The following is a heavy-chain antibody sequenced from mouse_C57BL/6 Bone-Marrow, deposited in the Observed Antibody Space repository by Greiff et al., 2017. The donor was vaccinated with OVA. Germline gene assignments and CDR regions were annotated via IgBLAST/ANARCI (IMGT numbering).Heavy chain of an antibody. V-gene: IGHV1-69*01. CDR1: GYTFTSYW. Sequence: QVQLKQPGAELAIPGASVKLSCKASGYTFTSYWMHWVKQRPGQGLEWIGYIDPADGYTNYNQKFKDKATLTADKSSSTAYMQLSSLTSEDSAVYYWARKGNSNYYYYAVDYWGQGTLVTVSA. CDR3: ARKGNSNYYYYAVDY. CDR2: IDPADGYT. J-gene: IGHJ3*01. D-gene: IGHD1-1*01.